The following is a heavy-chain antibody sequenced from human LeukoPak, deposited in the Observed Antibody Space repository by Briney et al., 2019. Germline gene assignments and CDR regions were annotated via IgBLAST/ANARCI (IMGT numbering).Heavy chain of an antibody. CDR3: ARAPYYYDSSGYYYFDY. J-gene: IGHJ4*02. CDR2: ISSSSSYI. V-gene: IGHV3-21*01. CDR1: GFTFSSYS. Sequence: GGSLRLSRAASGFTFSSYSMNWVRQAPGKGLEWVSSISSSSSYIYYADSVKGRFTISRDNAKNSLYLQMNSLRAEDTAVYYCARAPYYYDSSGYYYFDYWGQGTLVTVSS. D-gene: IGHD3-22*01.